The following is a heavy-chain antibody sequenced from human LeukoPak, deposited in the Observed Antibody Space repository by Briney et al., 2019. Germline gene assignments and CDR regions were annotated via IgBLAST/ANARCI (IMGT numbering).Heavy chain of an antibody. J-gene: IGHJ4*02. CDR3: AKDGYFLLWFGESAGGQDY. CDR2: IRYDGSNK. V-gene: IGHV3-30*02. CDR1: GFTFSSYG. Sequence: PGGSLRLSCAASGFTFSSYGMHWVRQAPGKGLEWVAFIRYDGSNKYYADSVKGRFTISRDNSKNTLYLQMNSLRAEDTAVYYCAKDGYFLLWFGESAGGQDYWGQGTLVTVSS. D-gene: IGHD3-10*01.